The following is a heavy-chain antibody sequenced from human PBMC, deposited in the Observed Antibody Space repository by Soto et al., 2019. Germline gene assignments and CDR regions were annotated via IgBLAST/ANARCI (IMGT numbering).Heavy chain of an antibody. CDR3: AKDIDSSGRCRYYYYGMDV. J-gene: IGHJ6*02. CDR1: GFTFSSYA. V-gene: IGHV3-23*01. D-gene: IGHD6-19*01. CDR2: ISGSGGST. Sequence: EVQLLESGGGLVQPGGSLRLSCAASGFTFSSYAMSWVRQAPGKGLEWVSAISGSGGSTYYADSVKGRFTISRDNCNNTLYLQMNSLRAEDTAVYYCAKDIDSSGRCRYYYYGMDVWGQGTTVTVSS.